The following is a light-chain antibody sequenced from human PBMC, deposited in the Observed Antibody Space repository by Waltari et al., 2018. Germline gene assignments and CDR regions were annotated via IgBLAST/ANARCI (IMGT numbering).Light chain of an antibody. V-gene: IGLV1-44*01. Sequence: QTILTQPHSASGTPGQRVTVPCSGDNPNIGKNTFNWYQQLPGTAPKLLIYRDNQRPSGVPDRFSGSRSGTSASLAISGLRPDDEASYYCATWDDRQSGVVFGGGTTLTVL. CDR3: ATWDDRQSGVV. J-gene: IGLJ2*01. CDR2: RDN. CDR1: NPNIGKNT.